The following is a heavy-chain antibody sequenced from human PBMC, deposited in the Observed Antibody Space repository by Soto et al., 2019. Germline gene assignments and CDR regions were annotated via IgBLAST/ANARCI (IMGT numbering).Heavy chain of an antibody. V-gene: IGHV1-69*19. D-gene: IGHD2-15*01. Sequence: QVQLVPSGAEMKKPGSSVKVSCQSSGGTFNTYAMNWVRQAPGQGPEWMGDISPMFGEANYAPKFQGRVTITADESTGTSYMQVSSLTSEDTALYFCAREVQVHSPAFVYWGQGTLVTVSS. CDR2: ISPMFGEA. J-gene: IGHJ4*02. CDR1: GGTFNTYA. CDR3: AREVQVHSPAFVY.